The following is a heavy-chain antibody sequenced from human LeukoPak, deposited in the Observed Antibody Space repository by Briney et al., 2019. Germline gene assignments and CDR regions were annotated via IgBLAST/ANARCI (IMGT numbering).Heavy chain of an antibody. CDR2: IYTSGST. CDR1: GGSISSYY. V-gene: IGHV4-4*07. Sequence: SETLSLTCTVSGGSISSYYWSWIRQPAGKGLEWIGRIYTSGSTNYNPSLKSRVTMSVDTSKNQFSLKLSSVTAADTAVYYCARGYYGSGTSYYYYYYGMDVWGQGTTVTVSS. D-gene: IGHD3-10*01. CDR3: ARGYYGSGTSYYYYYYGMDV. J-gene: IGHJ6*02.